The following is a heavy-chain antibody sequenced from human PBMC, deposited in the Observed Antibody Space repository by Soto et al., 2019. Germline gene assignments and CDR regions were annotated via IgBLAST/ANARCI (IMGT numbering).Heavy chain of an antibody. V-gene: IGHV3-66*01. D-gene: IGHD6-19*01. Sequence: EVQLVESGGGLVQPGGSLRLSCAASGFTVSSNYMSWVRQAPGKGLEWVSVIYSGGSTYYADSVKGRFTNSRDNSKNTLYLQMNSLRAEDTAVYYCARDVFSGIAVAGLQQRYAFDIWGQGTMVTVSS. CDR1: GFTVSSNY. CDR2: IYSGGST. CDR3: ARDVFSGIAVAGLQQRYAFDI. J-gene: IGHJ3*02.